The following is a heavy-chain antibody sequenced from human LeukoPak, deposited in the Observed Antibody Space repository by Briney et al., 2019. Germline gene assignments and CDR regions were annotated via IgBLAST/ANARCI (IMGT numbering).Heavy chain of an antibody. CDR1: GFTFSSYA. D-gene: IGHD2-15*01. J-gene: IGHJ4*02. CDR3: AKDRARTYCSGGSCYSGHFDY. Sequence: PGGSLRLSCAASGFTFSSYAMSWVRQAPGKGLEWVSAISGSGGSTYYADSVKGRFTISRDNSKNTLYLQMNSLRAEDTAVYYCAKDRARTYCSGGSCYSGHFDYWGQGTLVTVSS. CDR2: ISGSGGST. V-gene: IGHV3-23*01.